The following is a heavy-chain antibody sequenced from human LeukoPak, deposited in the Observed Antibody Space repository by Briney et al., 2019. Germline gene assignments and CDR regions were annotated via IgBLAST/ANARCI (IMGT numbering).Heavy chain of an antibody. D-gene: IGHD1-1*01. V-gene: IGHV3-21*01. CDR1: GFTFSSYS. Sequence: GGSLTLSCAASGFTFSSYSMNWVRQAPGKGLEWVSSISSSSSYIYYADSVKGRFTISRDNDKNSLYLQMNSLRAEDTAVYYCATNVPFDPWGQGTLVTVSS. J-gene: IGHJ5*02. CDR3: ATNVPFDP. CDR2: ISSSSSYI.